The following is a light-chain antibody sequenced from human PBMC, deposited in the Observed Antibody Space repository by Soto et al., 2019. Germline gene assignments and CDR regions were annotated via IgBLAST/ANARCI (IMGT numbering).Light chain of an antibody. Sequence: DIQLTQSPSFLSAPVRDIVTIPFRASQGISSSLAWYQQKPGKTPKLLIYRASTLQTGVPSRFSGSGSGTEFNLTISSLQTEDVATYFCQQLNTYPLSFGGGTKVEVK. CDR1: QGISSS. CDR3: QQLNTYPLS. CDR2: RAS. J-gene: IGKJ4*01. V-gene: IGKV1-9*01.